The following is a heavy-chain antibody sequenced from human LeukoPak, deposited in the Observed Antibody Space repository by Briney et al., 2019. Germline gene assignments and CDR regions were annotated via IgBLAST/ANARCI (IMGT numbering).Heavy chain of an antibody. V-gene: IGHV4-31*03. CDR3: ARGQVDTHFDY. J-gene: IGHJ4*02. CDR1: GGSISSGGYY. D-gene: IGHD2-2*02. Sequence: SETLSLTCTVSGGSISSGGYYWSWIRQHPGKGLEWIGYIYYSGSTYYNPSLKSRVTISVDTSKNQFSLKLSSVTAADTAVYYCARGQVDTHFDYWGPGTLVTVSS. CDR2: IYYSGST.